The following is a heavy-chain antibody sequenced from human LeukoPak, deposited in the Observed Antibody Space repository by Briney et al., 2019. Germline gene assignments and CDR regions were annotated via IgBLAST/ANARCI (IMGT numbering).Heavy chain of an antibody. J-gene: IGHJ4*02. V-gene: IGHV3-49*04. Sequence: GGSLRLSCTASGFTFGDYDMSWVRQAPGKGLEWVGFIRSKAYGGTIEYAASVKGRFTISRDDSKGIAYLQMNSLKTEDTAVYYCSCSGSYFGPFDYWGQGTLVTVSS. D-gene: IGHD1-26*01. CDR1: GFTFGDYD. CDR2: IRSKAYGGTI. CDR3: SCSGSYFGPFDY.